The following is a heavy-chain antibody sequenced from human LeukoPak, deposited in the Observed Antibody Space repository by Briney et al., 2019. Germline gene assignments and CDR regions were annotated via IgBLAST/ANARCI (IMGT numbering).Heavy chain of an antibody. CDR2: INHSGST. CDR3: ATSAVGATSWFDP. J-gene: IGHJ5*02. CDR1: GGSFSGYY. V-gene: IGHV4-34*01. Sequence: PSETLSLTCAVYGGSFSGYYWSWIRQPPGKGLDWMGEINHSGSTNYNPSLKSRFTISVDTSKNQFSLKLSSVTAADTAVYYCATSAVGATSWFDPWGQGTLVTVSS. D-gene: IGHD1-26*01.